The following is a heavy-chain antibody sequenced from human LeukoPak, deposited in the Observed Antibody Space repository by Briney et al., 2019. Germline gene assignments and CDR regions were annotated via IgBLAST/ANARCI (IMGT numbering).Heavy chain of an antibody. CDR1: GFTFSSYG. CDR3: ARDFPYYYDTSGYYFDY. D-gene: IGHD3-22*01. Sequence: AGGSLRLSCAASGFTFSSYGMSWVRQAPGKGLEWVSAISCSGGSTYYADSVKGRFTISRDNSKNTLYLQMNSLRAEDTAVYYCARDFPYYYDTSGYYFDYWGQGTLVTVSS. J-gene: IGHJ4*02. CDR2: ISCSGGST. V-gene: IGHV3-23*01.